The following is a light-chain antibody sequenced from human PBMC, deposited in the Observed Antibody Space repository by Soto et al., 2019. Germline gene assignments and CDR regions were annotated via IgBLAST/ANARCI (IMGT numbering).Light chain of an antibody. Sequence: DTQMTQSPSSLSASIGDSVTITCQASQAIRFYVNWYQQKPGKAPKRLIYDASTLEVGVPSRFSGSGSGTDFTFTINNLQPEDLATYYCQQYNSLPLTFGGGTKVDFK. CDR2: DAS. V-gene: IGKV1-33*01. CDR3: QQYNSLPLT. CDR1: QAIRFY. J-gene: IGKJ4*01.